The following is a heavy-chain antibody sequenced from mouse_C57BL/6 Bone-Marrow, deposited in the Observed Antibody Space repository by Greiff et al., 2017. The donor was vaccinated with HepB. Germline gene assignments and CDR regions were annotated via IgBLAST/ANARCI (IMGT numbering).Heavy chain of an antibody. CDR3: ASYYYGSSYYY. Sequence: VQLQQSGAELVKPGASVKLSCKASGYTFTSYWMHWVKQRPGQGLEWIGMIHPNSGSTNYNEKFKSKATLTVDKSSSTAYMQLSSLTSEDSAVYYCASYYYGSSYYYWGQGTTLTVSS. J-gene: IGHJ2*01. CDR2: IHPNSGST. CDR1: GYTFTSYW. V-gene: IGHV1-64*01. D-gene: IGHD1-1*01.